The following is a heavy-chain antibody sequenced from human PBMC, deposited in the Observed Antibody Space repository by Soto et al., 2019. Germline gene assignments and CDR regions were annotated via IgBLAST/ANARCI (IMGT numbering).Heavy chain of an antibody. CDR1: GFTFSSYA. D-gene: IGHD1-26*01. V-gene: IGHV3-64*03. Sequence: GGSLRLSCSASGFTFSSYAMHWVRQAPGKGLEYVSAISSNGGSTYYADSVKGRFTISRDNSKNTLYLQMSSLRAEDKAVYYCVKGIVGATHDGFDIWGQGTMVTVSS. J-gene: IGHJ3*02. CDR3: VKGIVGATHDGFDI. CDR2: ISSNGGST.